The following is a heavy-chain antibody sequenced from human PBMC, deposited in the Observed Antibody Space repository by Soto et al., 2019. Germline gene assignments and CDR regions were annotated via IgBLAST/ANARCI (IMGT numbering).Heavy chain of an antibody. CDR2: ISHDVSNK. Sequence: GGSLRLSCAASGFPFSRYEIHWVRQVPGRGLEWVALISHDVSNKYYVDSVKGRFIISRDNSKNTVYLQMNSLRTEDTALYYCAKDADFDPRYLHHWGQGTMVTVSS. CDR3: AKDADFDPRYLHH. CDR1: GFPFSRYE. J-gene: IGHJ5*02. D-gene: IGHD2-15*01. V-gene: IGHV3-30*18.